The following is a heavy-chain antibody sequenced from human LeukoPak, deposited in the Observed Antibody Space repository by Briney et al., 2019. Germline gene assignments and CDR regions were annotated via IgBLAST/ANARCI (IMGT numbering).Heavy chain of an antibody. Sequence: GGSLRLSCAASRFTFYSYAMSWVRQAPGKGLEWVSAISGSGGSTYYADSVKGRFTISRDYSKNTLYLQSNSIRTDYTAVYYCAQDGGSGTQPFDYWGQGTLVTVSS. CDR3: AQDGGSGTQPFDY. D-gene: IGHD3-10*01. V-gene: IGHV3-23*01. CDR1: RFTFYSYA. J-gene: IGHJ4*02. CDR2: ISGSGGST.